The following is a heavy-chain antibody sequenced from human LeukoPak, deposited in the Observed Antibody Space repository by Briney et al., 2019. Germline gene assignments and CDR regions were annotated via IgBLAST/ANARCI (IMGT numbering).Heavy chain of an antibody. Sequence: SETLSLTCAVSGGSISSGGYYWSWIRQHPGKGLEWIGYIYYSGSTYYNPSLKSRVTISVDTSKNQFSLKLSSVTAADTAVYYCARYSSSWYYFDYWGQGTLVTVSS. CDR3: ARYSSSWYYFDY. V-gene: IGHV4-31*11. CDR2: IYYSGST. J-gene: IGHJ4*02. CDR1: GGSISSGGYY. D-gene: IGHD6-13*01.